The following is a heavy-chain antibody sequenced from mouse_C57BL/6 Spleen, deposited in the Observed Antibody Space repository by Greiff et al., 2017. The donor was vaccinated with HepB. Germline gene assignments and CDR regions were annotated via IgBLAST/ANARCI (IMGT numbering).Heavy chain of an antibody. CDR2: IYPGDGDT. Sequence: VQLQQSGPELVKPGASVKISCKASGYAFSSSWMNWVKQRPGKGLEWIGRIYPGDGDTNYNGKFKGKATLTADKSSSTAYMQLSSLTSEDSAVYFCARYITTVPHFDYWGQGTTLTVSS. V-gene: IGHV1-82*01. J-gene: IGHJ2*01. CDR1: GYAFSSSW. D-gene: IGHD1-1*01. CDR3: ARYITTVPHFDY.